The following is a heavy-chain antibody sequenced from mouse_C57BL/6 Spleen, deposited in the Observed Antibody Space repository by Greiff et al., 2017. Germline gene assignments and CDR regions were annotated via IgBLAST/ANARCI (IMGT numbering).Heavy chain of an antibody. J-gene: IGHJ2*01. D-gene: IGHD1-1*01. CDR2: IYPGDGDT. CDR1: GYAFSSSW. Sequence: QVQLQQSGPELVKPGASVKISCTASGYAFSSSWMNWVKQRPGKGLEWIGRIYPGDGDTNYNGKFQGKATLTADKSSSTAYMQLSNLTSEDSAVYFFARSDDYGFDYWGQGTTLTVSA. CDR3: ARSDDYGFDY. V-gene: IGHV1-82*01.